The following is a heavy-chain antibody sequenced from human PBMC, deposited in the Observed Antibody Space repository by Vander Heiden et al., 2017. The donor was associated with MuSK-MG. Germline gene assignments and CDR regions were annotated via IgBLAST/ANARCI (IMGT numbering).Heavy chain of an antibody. CDR1: GFTFSSFG. V-gene: IGHV3-33*06. CDR2: IWYDGSNK. J-gene: IGHJ6*02. CDR3: AKGDNVLSYYYYYGMDV. Sequence: QVQLVESGGGVFEPGRSLRLARAASGFTFSSFGMNCVGQAPGKGLEWVAVIWYDGSNKYYADAVKGRVTISRDNSKNTLYLQMNSLRAEDTAVYYCAKGDNVLSYYYYYGMDVWGQGTTVTVSS.